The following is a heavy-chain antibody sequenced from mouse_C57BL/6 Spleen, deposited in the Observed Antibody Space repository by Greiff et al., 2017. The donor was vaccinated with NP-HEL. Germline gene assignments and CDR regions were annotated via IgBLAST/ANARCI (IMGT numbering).Heavy chain of an antibody. CDR2: IYPGSGST. D-gene: IGHD1-1*01. CDR3: ARVGYGSPWYFDV. Sequence: QVQLQQPGAELVKPGASVKMSCKASGYTFTSYWITWVKQRPGQGLEWIGDIYPGSGSTNYNEKFKSKATLTVDTSSSTAYMQLSSLTSEDAAVDYCARVGYGSPWYFDVWGTGTTVTVSS. CDR1: GYTFTSYW. V-gene: IGHV1-55*01. J-gene: IGHJ1*03.